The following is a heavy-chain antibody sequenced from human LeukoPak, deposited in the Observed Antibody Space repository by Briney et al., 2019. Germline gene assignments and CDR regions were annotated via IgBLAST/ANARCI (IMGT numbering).Heavy chain of an antibody. CDR3: VKSPGSGWPV. D-gene: IGHD6-19*01. Sequence: GGSLRLSCSASGFTFSSYAMHWVRQAPGKGLEYLSAIYSDGSRTYYADSVKGRFTISRDNSKNTLYFEMSSLRVEDTAVYYCVKSPGSGWPVWGQGTLLTVSS. V-gene: IGHV3-64D*06. CDR1: GFTFSSYA. CDR2: IYSDGSRT. J-gene: IGHJ4*02.